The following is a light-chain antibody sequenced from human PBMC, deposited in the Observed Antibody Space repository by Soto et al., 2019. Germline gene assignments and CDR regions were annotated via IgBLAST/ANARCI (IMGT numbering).Light chain of an antibody. CDR3: QQYNNWPPWT. Sequence: TVMTQSPATLSVSPGERATLSCRTSQSVRNDLAWYQQRPGQAPRLLIYGASTRATGVPARFSGSGSGTHFTLTIDSLQSEDFAIYYCQQYNNWPPWTFGQGTTVEIK. CDR2: GAS. V-gene: IGKV3-15*01. CDR1: QSVRND. J-gene: IGKJ1*01.